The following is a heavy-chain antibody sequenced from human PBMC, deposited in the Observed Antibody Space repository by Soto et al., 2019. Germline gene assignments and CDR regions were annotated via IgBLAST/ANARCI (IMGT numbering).Heavy chain of an antibody. CDR3: AKALRYCSSTSCYPRYYYGMDV. CDR2: ISGSGGST. CDR1: GFTFSSYA. J-gene: IGHJ6*02. V-gene: IGHV3-23*01. D-gene: IGHD2-2*01. Sequence: PGGSLRLSCAASGFTFSSYAMSLVRQAPGKGLEWFSAISGSGGSTYYADSVKGRFTISRDNSKNTLYLQMNSLRAEDTAVYYCAKALRYCSSTSCYPRYYYGMDVWGQGTTVTVSS.